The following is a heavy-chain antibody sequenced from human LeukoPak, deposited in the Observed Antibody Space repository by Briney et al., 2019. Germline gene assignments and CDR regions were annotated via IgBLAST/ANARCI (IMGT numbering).Heavy chain of an antibody. V-gene: IGHV3-48*04. J-gene: IGHJ4*02. CDR3: ARDLNGRAGSPFDY. CDR1: GFTFSSYS. Sequence: HPGGSLRLSCAASGFTFSSYSMNWVRQAPGKGLEWVSYISSSSSTIYYADSVKGRFTISRDNAKNSLYLQMNSLRAEDTAVYYCARDLNGRAGSPFDYWGQGTLVTVSS. D-gene: IGHD6-19*01. CDR2: ISSSSSTI.